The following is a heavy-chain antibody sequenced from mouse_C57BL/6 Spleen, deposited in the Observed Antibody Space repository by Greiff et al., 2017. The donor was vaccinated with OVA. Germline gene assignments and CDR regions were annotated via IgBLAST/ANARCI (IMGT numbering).Heavy chain of an antibody. CDR1: GYAFSSYW. CDR2: ISPGDGDT. Sequence: QVQLQQSGAELVKPGASVKISCKASGYAFSSYWMNWVKQRPGKGLEWLGQISPGDGDTTYNGKFTGKATLTADKSSSTAYMQLSSLSSEDSAVYFCARGVVATTHWYFEVWGTGTTVTVSS. V-gene: IGHV1-80*01. J-gene: IGHJ1*03. D-gene: IGHD1-1*01. CDR3: ARGVVATTHWYFEV.